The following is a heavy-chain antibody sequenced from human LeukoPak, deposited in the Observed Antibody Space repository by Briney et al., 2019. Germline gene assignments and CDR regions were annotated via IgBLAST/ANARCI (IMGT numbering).Heavy chain of an antibody. CDR1: GFTFSSYG. J-gene: IGHJ4*02. V-gene: IGHV3-33*01. D-gene: IGHD5-12*01. CDR3: ARDLGIVAFDY. CDR2: IWYDGSNK. Sequence: PGRSLRLSCAASGFTFSSYGMHWVRQAPGKGLEWVAVIWYDGSNKYYADSVKGRFTISRDNSKNTLYLQMNSLRAKDTAVYYCARDLGIVAFDYWGQGTLVTVSS.